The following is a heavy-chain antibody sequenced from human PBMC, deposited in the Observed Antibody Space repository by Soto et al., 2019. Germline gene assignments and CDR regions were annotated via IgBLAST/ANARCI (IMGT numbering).Heavy chain of an antibody. V-gene: IGHV3-13*01. Sequence: GGSLRLSCAASGFTFSSYDMHWVRQATGKGLEWVSAIGTAGDTYYPGSVKGRFTISRENAKNSLYLQMNSLRAGDTAVYYCARGGGYSNYRLLDPWGQGTLVTVSS. CDR2: IGTAGDT. D-gene: IGHD4-4*01. CDR3: ARGGGYSNYRLLDP. J-gene: IGHJ5*02. CDR1: GFTFSSYD.